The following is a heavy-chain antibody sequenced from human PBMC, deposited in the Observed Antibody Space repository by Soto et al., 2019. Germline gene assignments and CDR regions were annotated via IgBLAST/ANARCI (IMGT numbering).Heavy chain of an antibody. CDR3: ARVSVDIVVVPAAISYGMDV. Sequence: QVQLVQSGAEVKKPGSSVKVSCKASGGTFSSYAISWVRQAPGQGLEWMGGIIPIFGTANYAQKFQGRVTITADEATRTAYMEMSSLRSENTAVYYCARVSVDIVVVPAAISYGMDVWGQGTTVTVSS. CDR2: IIPIFGTA. CDR1: GGTFSSYA. J-gene: IGHJ6*02. D-gene: IGHD2-2*02. V-gene: IGHV1-69*01.